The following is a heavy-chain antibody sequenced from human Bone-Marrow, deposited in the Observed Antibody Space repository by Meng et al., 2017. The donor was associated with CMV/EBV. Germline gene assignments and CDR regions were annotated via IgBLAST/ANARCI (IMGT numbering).Heavy chain of an antibody. CDR1: GYTFTGYY. CDR3: ARGLCSSTSCYPAPDPNPPYGMDV. J-gene: IGHJ6*02. Sequence: ASVKVSCKASGYTFTGYYMHWVRQAPGQGLEWMGWINPNSGGTNYAQKFQGRVTMTRDTSISTAYMELSRLRSEDTAVYYCARGLCSSTSCYPAPDPNPPYGMDVWGQGTTVTVSS. D-gene: IGHD2-2*01. V-gene: IGHV1-2*02. CDR2: INPNSGGT.